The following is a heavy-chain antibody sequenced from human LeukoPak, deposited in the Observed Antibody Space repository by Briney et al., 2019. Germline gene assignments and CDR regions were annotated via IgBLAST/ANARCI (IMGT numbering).Heavy chain of an antibody. V-gene: IGHV1-18*01. Sequence: ASVKVSCKASGYTFTSYGISWVRQAPGKGLEWMGWISAYNGNTNYAQKLQGRVTMTTDTSTSTAYLELSSLRADDTAVYYCARDAREITMVRGVIWLDPWGQGTLVTVSS. CDR3: ARDAREITMVRGVIWLDP. CDR1: GYTFTSYG. J-gene: IGHJ5*02. D-gene: IGHD3-10*01. CDR2: ISAYNGNT.